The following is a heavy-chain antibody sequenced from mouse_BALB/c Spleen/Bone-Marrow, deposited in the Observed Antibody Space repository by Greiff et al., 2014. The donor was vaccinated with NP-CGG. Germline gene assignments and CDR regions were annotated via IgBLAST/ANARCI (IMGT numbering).Heavy chain of an antibody. V-gene: IGHV1-18*01. D-gene: IGHD2-2*01. Sequence: VQLQQSGPEVVKPGASVKISCKTSGYTFTEYTMHWVKQSHGKSLEWIGGINPNNGGTTYDQKFKGKATLTVDKSSSTAYMELRSLTSEDSAVYYCARSYGYERSWFAYWGQGTLVTVSA. J-gene: IGHJ3*01. CDR3: ARSYGYERSWFAY. CDR1: GYTFTEYT. CDR2: INPNNGGT.